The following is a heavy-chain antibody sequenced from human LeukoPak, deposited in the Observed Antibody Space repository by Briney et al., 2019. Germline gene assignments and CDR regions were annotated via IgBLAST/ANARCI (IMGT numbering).Heavy chain of an antibody. Sequence: GGSLRLSCSASGFTFNNFAMHWVRQAPGKGLEYVSAISNNGGSTYYADSVKGRFTISRDNSKNTLYLQMNSLRADDTAVYYCAKDPYGDSLNWFDPWGQGTLVTVSS. CDR1: GFTFNNFA. V-gene: IGHV3-64*04. J-gene: IGHJ5*02. D-gene: IGHD4-17*01. CDR3: AKDPYGDSLNWFDP. CDR2: ISNNGGST.